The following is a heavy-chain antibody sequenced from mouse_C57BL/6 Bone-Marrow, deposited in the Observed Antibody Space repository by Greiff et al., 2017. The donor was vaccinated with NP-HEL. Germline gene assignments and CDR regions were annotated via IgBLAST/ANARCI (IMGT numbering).Heavy chain of an antibody. J-gene: IGHJ1*03. CDR1: GYTFTSYW. Sequence: QVQLQQSGAELVRPGTSVKLSCKASGYTFTSYWMHWVKQRPGQGLEWIGVIDPSDSYTNYNQKFKGKATLTVDTSSSTAYMQLSSLTSEDSAVYYCARCGLLWYFDVWGTGTTVTVSS. V-gene: IGHV1-59*01. CDR2: IDPSDSYT. CDR3: ARCGLLWYFDV. D-gene: IGHD2-3*01.